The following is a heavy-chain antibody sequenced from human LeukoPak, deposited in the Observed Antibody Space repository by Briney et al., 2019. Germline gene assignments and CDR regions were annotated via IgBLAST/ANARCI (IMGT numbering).Heavy chain of an antibody. CDR3: ARGQEWFDP. V-gene: IGHV4-4*07. CDR2: IYTGGRT. Sequence: SETLSLTCTVSGGSITSYYWSWIRQPAGKGLEWIGRIYTGGRTDYNPSLKSRPTMSVDTSKSQFSLKLNSVTAADTAVYYCARGQEWFDPWGQGTLVTVSS. CDR1: GGSITSYY. J-gene: IGHJ5*02.